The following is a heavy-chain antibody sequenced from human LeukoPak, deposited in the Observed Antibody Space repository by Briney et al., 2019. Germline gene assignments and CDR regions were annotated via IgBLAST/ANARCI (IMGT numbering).Heavy chain of an antibody. CDR2: ISAYNGNT. J-gene: IGHJ4*02. D-gene: IGHD5-24*01. CDR3: ARDMGEMATIRDY. CDR1: GYTFTSYG. V-gene: IGHV1-18*01. Sequence: ASVKVSCKASGYTFTSYGISWVRQAPGQGLEWMGWISAYNGNTNYAQKFQGRVTITADKSTSTAYMELSSLRSEDTAVYYCARDMGEMATIRDYWGQGTLVTVSS.